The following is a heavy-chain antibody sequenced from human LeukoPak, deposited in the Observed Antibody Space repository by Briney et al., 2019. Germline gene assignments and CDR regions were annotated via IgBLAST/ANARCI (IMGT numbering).Heavy chain of an antibody. CDR1: GYTFTSYA. CDR2: ISLYNPKT. V-gene: IGHV1-18*01. Sequence: GASVKVSCKASGYTFTSYAITWVRQAPGQGLDWMGWISLYNPKTNYAQKFQGRVTMTTDTSTSTAYMELMSQRSDDTAVYYCARLGVAGDPSSAEYFQHWGQGTLVIVSS. CDR3: ARLGVAGDPSSAEYFQH. J-gene: IGHJ1*01. D-gene: IGHD6-19*01.